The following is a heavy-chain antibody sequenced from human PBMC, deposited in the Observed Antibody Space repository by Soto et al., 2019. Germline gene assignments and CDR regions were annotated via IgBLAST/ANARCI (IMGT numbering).Heavy chain of an antibody. V-gene: IGHV3-21*01. CDR1: GFTFRTYT. CDR2: IRGFSPYT. J-gene: IGHJ6*02. Sequence: EVQLVESGGGLVKPGGSLSLSCVASGFTFRTYTMNWVRQAPGKGLEWVSGIRGFSPYTFYSESLKGRFPISRYNATNSLYQQFNILRAEDTAVYYCARDRGDDGQDFCYNVMDVCVQGTTVTVYS. D-gene: IGHD3-3*01. CDR3: ARDRGDDGQDFCYNVMDV.